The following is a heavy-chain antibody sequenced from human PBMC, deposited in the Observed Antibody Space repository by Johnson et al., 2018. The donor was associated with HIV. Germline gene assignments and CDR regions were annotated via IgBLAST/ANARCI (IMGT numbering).Heavy chain of an antibody. CDR1: GFTFSSYG. CDR3: AKDLVVTAPGAFDI. CDR2: IRYDGSNK. D-gene: IGHD2-21*02. V-gene: IGHV3-30*02. Sequence: QVLLVESGGGVVQPGGSLRLSCAASGFTFSSYGMHWVRQAPGKGLEWLAFIRYDGSNKSYADSVKGRFTISRDNSKNTLYLQMSSRRAEDTAVYYCAKDLVVTAPGAFDIWGQGTMVTVSS. J-gene: IGHJ3*02.